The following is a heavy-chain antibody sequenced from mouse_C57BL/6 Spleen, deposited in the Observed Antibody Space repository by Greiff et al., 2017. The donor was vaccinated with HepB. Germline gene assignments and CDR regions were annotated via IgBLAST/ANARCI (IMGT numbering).Heavy chain of an antibody. Sequence: VKLQQPGAELVRPGSSVKLSCKASGYTFTSYWMDWVKQTPGQGLEWIGNIYPSDSETHYNQKFKDKATLTVDKSSSTAYMQLSSLKSGDSAVYYSARSNDWDFDVWGTGTTVTVSS. CDR3: ARSNDWDFDV. CDR1: GYTFTSYW. D-gene: IGHD2-5*01. V-gene: IGHV1-61*01. CDR2: IYPSDSET. J-gene: IGHJ1*03.